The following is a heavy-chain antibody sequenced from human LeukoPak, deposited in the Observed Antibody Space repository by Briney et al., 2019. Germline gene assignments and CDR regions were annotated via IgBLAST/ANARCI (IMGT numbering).Heavy chain of an antibody. CDR3: ARPTHNGSYPFDY. J-gene: IGHJ4*02. D-gene: IGHD1-26*01. V-gene: IGHV1-2*06. Sequence: ASVKVSCKASGYTFTGYYMHWVRQAPGRGLEWMGRINPNSGGTNYAQKFQGRVTMTRDTSISTAYMELSRLRSDDTAVYYCARPTHNGSYPFDYRGQGTLVTVSS. CDR2: INPNSGGT. CDR1: GYTFTGYY.